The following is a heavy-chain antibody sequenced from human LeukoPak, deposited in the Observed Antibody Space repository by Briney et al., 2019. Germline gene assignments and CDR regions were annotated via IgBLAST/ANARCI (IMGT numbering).Heavy chain of an antibody. V-gene: IGHV4-61*02. CDR3: AREGEDCSSTSCYRWFDP. D-gene: IGHD2-2*01. Sequence: SEALSLTCTVSGGSISSGSYYWSWIRQPAGKGLEWIGRIYTSGSTNYNPSLKSRVTISVDTSKNQFSLKLSSVTAADTAVYYCAREGEDCSSTSCYRWFDPWGQGTLVTVSS. J-gene: IGHJ5*02. CDR1: GGSISSGSYY. CDR2: IYTSGST.